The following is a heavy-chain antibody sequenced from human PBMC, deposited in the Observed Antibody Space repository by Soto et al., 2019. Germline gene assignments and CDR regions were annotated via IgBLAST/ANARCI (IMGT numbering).Heavy chain of an antibody. Sequence: QVQLVESGGGVVQPGRSLRLSCEASGFTFSNFGMHWVRQAPGKGLEWVAVILYDGSNKYYADSVKGRFTISRDDAKNTVFLEVNSLRAEDTAVYYCARRDSYTMDVWGQGTTVTVSS. J-gene: IGHJ6*02. D-gene: IGHD1-1*01. CDR3: ARRDSYTMDV. CDR2: ILYDGSNK. CDR1: GFTFSNFG. V-gene: IGHV3-30*19.